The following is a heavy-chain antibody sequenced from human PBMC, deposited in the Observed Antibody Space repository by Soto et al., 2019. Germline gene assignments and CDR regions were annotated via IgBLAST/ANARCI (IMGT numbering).Heavy chain of an antibody. CDR1: GFTFSSYS. J-gene: IGHJ4*02. CDR3: AIAGNNVLRYFDWLFHFDY. Sequence: PGGSLRLSCAASGFTFSSYSMNWVRQAPGKGLEWVSSISSSSSYIYYADSVKGRFTISRDNAKNSLYLQMNSLRAEDAAVYYCAIAGNNVLRYFDWLFHFDYWGQGTQFTVSS. D-gene: IGHD3-9*01. V-gene: IGHV3-21*01. CDR2: ISSSSSYI.